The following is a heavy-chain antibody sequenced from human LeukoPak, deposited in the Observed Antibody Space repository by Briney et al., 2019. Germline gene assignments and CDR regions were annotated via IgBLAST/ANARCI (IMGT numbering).Heavy chain of an antibody. J-gene: IGHJ4*02. D-gene: IGHD3-10*01. CDR2: IYHSGST. V-gene: IGHV4-38-2*02. Sequence: SETLSLTCTVSGYSISSGYYWGWIRQPPGKGLEWIGSIYHSGSTYYNPSLKSRVTISVDTSKNQFSLKLSSVTAADTAVYYCARHDSGYPKYYFDYWGQGTLVTVSS. CDR3: ARHDSGYPKYYFDY. CDR1: GYSISSGYY.